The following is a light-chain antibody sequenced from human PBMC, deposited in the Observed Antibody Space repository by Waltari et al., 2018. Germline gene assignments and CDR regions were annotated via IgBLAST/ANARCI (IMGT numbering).Light chain of an antibody. Sequence: DIQMTQSPSSLSASVGDGVTITCQTSQSISNYLNWYQQKPGKAPNLLIYTAYTLQSGVPSRFSGSGSGTDFTLTINNLQPEDFATYYCQQSHSFPFTFGQGTRMEI. V-gene: IGKV1-39*01. CDR3: QQSHSFPFT. J-gene: IGKJ5*01. CDR2: TAY. CDR1: QSISNY.